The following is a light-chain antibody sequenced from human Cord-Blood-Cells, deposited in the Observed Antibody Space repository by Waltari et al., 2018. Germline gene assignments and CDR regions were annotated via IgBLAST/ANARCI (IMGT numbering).Light chain of an antibody. CDR1: QSISSY. CDR3: QQSYSTPRV. CDR2: AAS. J-gene: IGKJ4*01. Sequence: DIQMTQSPSSLSASVGDRVTITCRASQSISSYLNWYQQKPGKAPKLLIYAASSLQSWVPSRFSGSGSGTDFTLTISSLQPEDFATYYCQQSYSTPRVFGGGTKVEIK. V-gene: IGKV1-39*01.